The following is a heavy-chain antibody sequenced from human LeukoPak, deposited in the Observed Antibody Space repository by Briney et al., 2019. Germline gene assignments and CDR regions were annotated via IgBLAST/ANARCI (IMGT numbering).Heavy chain of an antibody. CDR1: GFTFSSYG. Sequence: GGSLRLSCAASGFTFSSYGMHWVRQAPGKGLEWVAVISYDGSNKYYADSVKGRFTISRDNAKNSLYLQMNSLRAEDTAVYYCANLQSNSGSREFDYWGQGTLVTVSS. CDR3: ANLQSNSGSREFDY. J-gene: IGHJ4*02. CDR2: ISYDGSNK. V-gene: IGHV3-30*18. D-gene: IGHD1-26*01.